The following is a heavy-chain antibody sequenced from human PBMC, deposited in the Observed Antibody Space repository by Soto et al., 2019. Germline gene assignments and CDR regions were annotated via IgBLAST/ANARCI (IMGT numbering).Heavy chain of an antibody. CDR2: INHSGTT. CDR1: GGSFRGYE. J-gene: IGHJ5*02. D-gene: IGHD3-10*01. V-gene: IGHV4-34*01. CDR3: ARDRATMVRGVIPRWFDP. Sequence: SLTCRDRGGSFRGYEWSWVGDAPGKGLEWIGEINHSGTTNYNPSLKSRVTISVDTSKNQFSLKLSSVTAADTAVYYCARDRATMVRGVIPRWFDPWGQGTLVTVSS.